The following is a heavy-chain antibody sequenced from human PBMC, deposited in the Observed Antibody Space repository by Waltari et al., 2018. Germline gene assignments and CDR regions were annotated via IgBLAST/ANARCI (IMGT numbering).Heavy chain of an antibody. CDR3: ASERIDVVVVAATLFDY. CDR2: IKQDGSEK. V-gene: IGHV3-7*01. J-gene: IGHJ4*02. D-gene: IGHD2-15*01. Sequence: EVQLVESGGGLVQPGGSLRLSCAASGFTFSSYWMSWVRQAPGKGLEWVANIKQDGSEKYYVDSVKGRFTISRDNAKNSLYLQMNSLRAEDTAVYYCASERIDVVVVAATLFDYWGQGTLVTVSS. CDR1: GFTFSSYW.